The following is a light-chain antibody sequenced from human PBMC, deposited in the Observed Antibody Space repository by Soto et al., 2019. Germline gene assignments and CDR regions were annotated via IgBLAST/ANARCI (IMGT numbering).Light chain of an antibody. Sequence: QSALTQPASVSGSPGQSITISCTGTSSDVGVYNYVSWYQQHPGKAPKLMIYEVNNRPSGVSNRFSGSKSGNTASLTISGLQADDEADYYCSSYTTTSTQVFGGGTKLTVL. CDR1: SSDVGVYNY. V-gene: IGLV2-14*01. CDR3: SSYTTTSTQV. CDR2: EVN. J-gene: IGLJ3*02.